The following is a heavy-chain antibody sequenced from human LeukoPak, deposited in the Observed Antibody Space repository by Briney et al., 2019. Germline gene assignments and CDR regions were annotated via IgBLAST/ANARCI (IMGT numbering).Heavy chain of an antibody. CDR3: AKDRSGGGFNWFDP. CDR1: GFTFSTYD. J-gene: IGHJ5*02. D-gene: IGHD3-16*01. CDR2: ISGGGGST. V-gene: IGHV3-23*01. Sequence: NPGGSLRLSCEASGFTFSTYDMSWVRQVPGEGLEWVSAISGGGGSTYYADSVQGRFTISRDNSKNTLYLQMNSLRVEDTAIYYCAKDRSGGGFNWFDPWGQGTLVTVSS.